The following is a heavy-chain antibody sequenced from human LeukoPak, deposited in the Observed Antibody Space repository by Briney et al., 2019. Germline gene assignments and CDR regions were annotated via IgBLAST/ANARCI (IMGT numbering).Heavy chain of an antibody. CDR1: GGSLTNYH. CDR3: ARTPVVRGNNWFDP. CDR2: VYNSGTT. Sequence: SETLSLTCTVSGGSLTNYHWTWIRQPPGKGLEYIGYVYNSGTTFYNPSLKSRVTISVDTSKNQFSLKLSSVTAADTAVYYCARTPVVRGNNWFDPWGQGTLVTVSS. D-gene: IGHD3-10*01. J-gene: IGHJ5*02. V-gene: IGHV4-59*01.